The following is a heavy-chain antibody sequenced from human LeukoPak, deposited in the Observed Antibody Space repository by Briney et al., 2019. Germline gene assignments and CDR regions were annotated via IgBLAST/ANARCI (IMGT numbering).Heavy chain of an antibody. D-gene: IGHD1-26*01. CDR2: IYYSGST. CDR3: ARVSRWELLMTFDY. J-gene: IGHJ4*02. CDR1: GGSISSYY. Sequence: SETLSLTCTVSGGSISSYYWSWIRQPPGKGLEWIGYIYYSGSTNYNPSLKSRVTISVDTSKNQFSLKLSSVTAAGTAVYYCARVSRWELLMTFDYWGQGTLVTVSS. V-gene: IGHV4-59*01.